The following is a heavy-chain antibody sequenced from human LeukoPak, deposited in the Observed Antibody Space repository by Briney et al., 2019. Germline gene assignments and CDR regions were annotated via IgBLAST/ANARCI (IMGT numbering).Heavy chain of an antibody. V-gene: IGHV1-46*01. CDR3: ARDGPPFYDILTRYWYFDL. D-gene: IGHD3-9*01. CDR1: GYTFTGFF. CDR2: INPSGGST. J-gene: IGHJ2*01. Sequence: ASVKVSCKTSGYTFTGFFIHWVRLAPGQGLEWMGIINPSGGSTSYAQKFQGRVTMTRDTSTSTVYMELSSLRSEDTAVYYCARDGPPFYDILTRYWYFDLWGRGTLVTVSS.